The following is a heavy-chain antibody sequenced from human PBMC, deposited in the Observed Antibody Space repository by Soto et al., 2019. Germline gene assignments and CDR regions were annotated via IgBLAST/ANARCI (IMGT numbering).Heavy chain of an antibody. Sequence: QVQLQQWGAGLLKPSETLSLTCAVYGGSFSGYYWSWIRQPPGKGLEWIGEINHSGSTNYNPSLKSRVTISVDTSKNQFSLKLSSVTAADTAVYYCARDNSGGSGVDYWGQGTLVTVSS. CDR3: ARDNSGGSGVDY. CDR2: INHSGST. J-gene: IGHJ4*02. D-gene: IGHD2-15*01. V-gene: IGHV4-34*01. CDR1: GGSFSGYY.